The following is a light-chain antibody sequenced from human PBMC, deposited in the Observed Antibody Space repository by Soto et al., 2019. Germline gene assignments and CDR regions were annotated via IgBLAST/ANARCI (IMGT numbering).Light chain of an antibody. CDR3: QQYGSSPWT. V-gene: IGKV3-20*01. CDR1: QSVSSSY. J-gene: IGKJ1*01. Sequence: LIQPPGTLSFTPPGRATRCFGASQSVSSSYLAWYQQKPGQAPRLLIYGASSRATGIPDRFSGSGSGTDFTLTISRLEPEDFAVYYCQQYGSSPWTFGQGTKV. CDR2: GAS.